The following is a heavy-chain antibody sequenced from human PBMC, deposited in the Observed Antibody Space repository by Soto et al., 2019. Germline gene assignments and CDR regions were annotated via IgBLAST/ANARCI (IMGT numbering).Heavy chain of an antibody. CDR3: ARGLYSSGWYYFDY. CDR2: IYSGGST. Sequence: GGSLRLSCAASGFTFSDYAMHWVRQAPGKGLEWAAVIYSGGSTYYADSVKGRFTISRDNSKNTLYLQMNSLRAEDTAVYYCARGLYSSGWYYFDYWGQGTLVTVSS. CDR1: GFTFSDYA. V-gene: IGHV3-66*01. D-gene: IGHD6-19*01. J-gene: IGHJ4*02.